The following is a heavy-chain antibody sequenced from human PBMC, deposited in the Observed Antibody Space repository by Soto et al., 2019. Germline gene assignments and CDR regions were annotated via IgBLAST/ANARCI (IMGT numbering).Heavy chain of an antibody. CDR2: ISYDGSNK. CDR3: AKETQPAIWFGELLDMDV. CDR1: GFTFSSYG. D-gene: IGHD3-10*01. J-gene: IGHJ6*02. V-gene: IGHV3-30*18. Sequence: ESGGGVVQPGRSLRLSCAASGFTFSSYGMHWVRQAPGKGLEWVAVISYDGSNKYYADSVKGRFTISRDNSKNTLYLQMNSLRAEDTAVYYCAKETQPAIWFGELLDMDVWGQGTTVTVSS.